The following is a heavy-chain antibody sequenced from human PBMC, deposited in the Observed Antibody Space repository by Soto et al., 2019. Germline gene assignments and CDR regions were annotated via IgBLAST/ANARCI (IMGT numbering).Heavy chain of an antibody. CDR2: ISGIRDYI. J-gene: IGHJ4*02. V-gene: IGHV3-21*06. Sequence: EVQLVESGGGLVNPGGSLRLSCAASGFTFSYYALHWVRRAPGKGLEWVSSISGIRDYIRYADSVKGRFTISRDNAKTSLYLQMNSLTVEDTAVYYCAREGVHNYNEYYFDYWGQGTLVTVSS. CDR3: AREGVHNYNEYYFDY. D-gene: IGHD3-22*01. CDR1: GFTFSYYA.